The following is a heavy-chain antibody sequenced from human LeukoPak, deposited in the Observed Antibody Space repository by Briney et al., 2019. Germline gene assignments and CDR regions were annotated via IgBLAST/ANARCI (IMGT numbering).Heavy chain of an antibody. CDR3: ARHGTQKNSGSYYGVDY. CDR2: ISSSGSTI. D-gene: IGHD1-26*01. V-gene: IGHV3-48*04. CDR1: GFTFSSYS. J-gene: IGHJ4*02. Sequence: GGSLRLSCAASGFTFSSYSMNWVRQAPGKGLEWVSYISSSGSTIYYADSVKGRFTISRDNAKNSLYLQMNSLRAEDTAVYYCARHGTQKNSGSYYGVDYWGQGTLVTVSS.